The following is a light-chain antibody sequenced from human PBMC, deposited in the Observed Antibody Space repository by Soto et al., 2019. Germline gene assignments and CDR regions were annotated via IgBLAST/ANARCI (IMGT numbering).Light chain of an antibody. Sequence: QLVLTQSPSASASLGASVKLTCTLSSGHSSYATAWHQQQPEKGPRYLMKLNSDGSHSKGDGIPDRFSGSSSGAERYLTISSLQSEDEADYYCQTWGTGIQVFGRGTKVTVL. CDR2: LNSDGSH. CDR1: SGHSSYA. J-gene: IGLJ2*01. V-gene: IGLV4-69*01. CDR3: QTWGTGIQV.